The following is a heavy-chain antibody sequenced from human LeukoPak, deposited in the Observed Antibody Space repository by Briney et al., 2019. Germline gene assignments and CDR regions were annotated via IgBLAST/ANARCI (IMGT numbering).Heavy chain of an antibody. D-gene: IGHD6-13*01. CDR2: ISYDGSNK. J-gene: IGHJ4*02. Sequence: QTGGSLRLSCAASGFTFSSYGMHWVRQAPGKGLEWVAVISYDGSNKYYADSVKGRSTISRDNSKNTLYLQMNSLRAEDTAVYYCAKLATTIAAADPPDYWGQGTLVTVSS. V-gene: IGHV3-30*18. CDR3: AKLATTIAAADPPDY. CDR1: GFTFSSYG.